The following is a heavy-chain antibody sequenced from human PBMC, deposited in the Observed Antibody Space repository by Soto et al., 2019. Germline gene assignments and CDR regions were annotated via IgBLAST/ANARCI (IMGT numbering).Heavy chain of an antibody. J-gene: IGHJ4*02. CDR2: ISYDGSNK. CDR1: GFTFSSYA. Sequence: HPGGSLRLSCAASGFTFSSYAMHWVRQAPGKGLEWVAVISYDGSNKYYADSVKGRFTISRDNSKNTLYLQMNSLRAEDTAVYYCARDDEGTVDTAMTRFDYWGQGTLVTVSS. V-gene: IGHV3-30-3*01. CDR3: ARDDEGTVDTAMTRFDY. D-gene: IGHD5-18*01.